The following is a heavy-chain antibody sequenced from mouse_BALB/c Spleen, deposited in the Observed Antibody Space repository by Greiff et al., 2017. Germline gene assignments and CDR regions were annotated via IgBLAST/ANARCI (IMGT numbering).Heavy chain of an antibody. V-gene: IGHV4-1*02. Sequence: EVKLLESGGGLVQPGGSLKLSCAASGFDFSRYWMSWVRQAPGKGLEWIGEINPDSSTINYTPSLKDKFIISRDNAKNTLYLQMSKVRSEDTALYYCARQKYYGSSYAWFAYWGQGTLVTVSA. CDR3: ARQKYYGSSYAWFAY. J-gene: IGHJ3*01. D-gene: IGHD1-1*01. CDR1: GFDFSRYW. CDR2: INPDSSTI.